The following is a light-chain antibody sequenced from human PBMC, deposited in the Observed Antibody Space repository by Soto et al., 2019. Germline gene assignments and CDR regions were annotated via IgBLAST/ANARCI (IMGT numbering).Light chain of an antibody. Sequence: QSALTQPASVSGAPGQSITISCTGTSSDVGSYNLVSWYQQQPGKAPKLMIYEGSKRPSGVSNRFSGSKSGNTASLTISGLQAEDEADYYCCSYAGRSTLVFGGGTKRTVL. CDR3: CSYAGRSTLV. V-gene: IGLV2-23*01. J-gene: IGLJ3*02. CDR2: EGS. CDR1: SSDVGSYNL.